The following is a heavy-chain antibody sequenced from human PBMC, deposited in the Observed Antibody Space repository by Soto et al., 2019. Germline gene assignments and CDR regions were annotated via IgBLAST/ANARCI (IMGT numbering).Heavy chain of an antibody. CDR3: ARDGPYCTNGVCYPLGEYYYYGMDV. CDR2: ISSSSSYI. CDR1: GFTFSSYS. J-gene: IGHJ6*02. Sequence: GGSLRLSCAASGFTFSSYSMNWIRKAPGKGLEWVSSISSSSSYIYYADSGKGRFTISRDNAKNSLYLQMNSLRAEDTAVYYCARDGPYCTNGVCYPLGEYYYYGMDVWGQGTTVTVSS. D-gene: IGHD2-8*01. V-gene: IGHV3-21*01.